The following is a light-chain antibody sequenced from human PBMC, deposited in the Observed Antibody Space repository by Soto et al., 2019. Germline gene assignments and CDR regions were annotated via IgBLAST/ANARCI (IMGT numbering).Light chain of an antibody. CDR2: GAS. V-gene: IGKV3-15*01. J-gene: IGKJ5*01. CDR3: HQYDNWPKT. Sequence: EFMLTQSPSTLSVSPGERATLSCRASQSVSSNFAWYQQKPGQAPRLLIYGASTRATGIPARFSGSGSGTEFTLTISSLQSEDFAVYYCHQYDNWPKTFGQGTRLEIK. CDR1: QSVSSN.